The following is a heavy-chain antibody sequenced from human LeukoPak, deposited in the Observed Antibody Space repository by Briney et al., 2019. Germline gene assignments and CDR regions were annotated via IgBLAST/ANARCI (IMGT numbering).Heavy chain of an antibody. Sequence: GSLRLSCAASGFTFSSYETNWVRQAPGKGLEWIGYIYYSGSTNYNPSLKSRVTISVDTSKKQFSLKLSSVTAADTAVYYCAKWSWGPMVRGVVDFWGQGTLVTVSS. CDR1: GFTFSSYE. CDR2: IYYSGST. CDR3: AKWSWGPMVRGVVDF. D-gene: IGHD3-10*01. V-gene: IGHV4-59*01. J-gene: IGHJ4*02.